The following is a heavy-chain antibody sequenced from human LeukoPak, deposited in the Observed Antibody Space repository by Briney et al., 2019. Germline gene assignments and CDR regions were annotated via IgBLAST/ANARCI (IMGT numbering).Heavy chain of an antibody. CDR3: ARSSGSYRQYYFDY. CDR1: GFAFSSYA. J-gene: IGHJ4*02. D-gene: IGHD1-26*01. CDR2: ISYDGSNK. Sequence: GGSLRLSCAASGFAFSSYAMRWVRQAPGKGLEWVAVISYDGSNKYCADSVKGRFTISRDNSKNTLYLQMNSLRAEDTAVYYCARSSGSYRQYYFDYWGQGTLVTVSS. V-gene: IGHV3-30-3*01.